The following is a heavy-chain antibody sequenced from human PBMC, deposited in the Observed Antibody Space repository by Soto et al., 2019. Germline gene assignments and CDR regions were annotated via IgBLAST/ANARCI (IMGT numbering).Heavy chain of an antibody. CDR1: GLTFSDFA. Sequence: GGSLRLSCAASGLTFSDFAFYWVRQAPGKGLDWVAVLSHDGGKAYYADSVLGRFTISRDNSNNTLDLQMNSLRPDDTAVYYCARGLDKMAPYYYGMDVWGQGTTVTVSS. CDR3: ARGLDKMAPYYYGMDV. J-gene: IGHJ6*02. D-gene: IGHD3-10*01. V-gene: IGHV3-30*01. CDR2: LSHDGGKA.